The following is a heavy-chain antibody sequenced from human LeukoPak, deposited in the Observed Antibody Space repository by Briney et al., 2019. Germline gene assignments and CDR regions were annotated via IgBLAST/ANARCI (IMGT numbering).Heavy chain of an antibody. CDR2: INQDESER. CDR3: VRECCSGGSQDY. D-gene: IGHD2-15*01. J-gene: IGHJ4*02. V-gene: IGHV3-7*01. CDR1: GFTFSSYG. Sequence: GGSLRLSCAASGFTFSSYGMSWVRQAPGKGLEWVANINQDESERNYVDSVKGRFAISRDNAKNSLYLRMDSLRAEDTAFYYCVRECCSGGSQDYWGQGTLVTVSS.